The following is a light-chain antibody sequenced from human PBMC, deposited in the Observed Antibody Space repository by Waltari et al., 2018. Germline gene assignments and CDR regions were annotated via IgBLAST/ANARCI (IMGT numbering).Light chain of an antibody. V-gene: IGKV1-5*03. CDR2: KAS. J-gene: IGKJ4*01. CDR3: QQYNSYSLLT. Sequence: DIQMTKSLSTRYASVGARLTTTCRASQSISNWLAWYQQKPGKAPKLLIYKASTLESGVPSRFSGSGSGTEFTLTISSLQPDDFATYYCQQYNSYSLLTFGGGTKVEIK. CDR1: QSISNW.